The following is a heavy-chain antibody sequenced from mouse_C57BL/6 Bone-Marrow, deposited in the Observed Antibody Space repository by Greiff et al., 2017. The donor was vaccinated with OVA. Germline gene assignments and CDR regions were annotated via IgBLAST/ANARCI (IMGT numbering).Heavy chain of an antibody. V-gene: IGHV1-7*01. D-gene: IGHD1-1*01. CDR2: INPSSGYT. CDR1: GYTFTSYW. CDR3: ARRAITTFHYFDY. Sequence: QVQLQQSGAELAKPGASVKLSCKASGYTFTSYWMHWVKQRPGQGLEWIGYINPSSGYTKYNQKFKDKATLTADKSSSTAYMQLSSLTYEDSAVYYCARRAITTFHYFDYWGQGTTLTVSS. J-gene: IGHJ2*01.